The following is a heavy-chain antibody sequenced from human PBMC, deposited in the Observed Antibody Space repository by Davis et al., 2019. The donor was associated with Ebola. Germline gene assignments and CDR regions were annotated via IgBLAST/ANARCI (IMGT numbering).Heavy chain of an antibody. CDR3: ARTSIVGTTTTASDI. V-gene: IGHV1-18*01. CDR2: ISTFNGYT. CDR1: GYTFTSHA. D-gene: IGHD1-26*01. J-gene: IGHJ3*02. Sequence: ASVKVSCKASGYTFTSHAFTWVRQAPGQGLEWMGWISTFNGYTNYAQKLQGRVTMTTDTSTSTAYMELRSLRSDDTAVYFCARTSIVGTTTTASDIWGQGTMVTVSS.